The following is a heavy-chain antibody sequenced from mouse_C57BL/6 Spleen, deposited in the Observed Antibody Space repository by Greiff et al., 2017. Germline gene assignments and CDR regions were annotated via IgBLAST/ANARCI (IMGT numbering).Heavy chain of an antibody. CDR1: GFNIQDYY. CDR2: IEPEDGET. V-gene: IGHV14-2*01. CDR3: ASSRSGGLRDYFDY. J-gene: IGHJ2*01. Sequence: VQLQQSGAELVKPVASVKLSCTASGFNIQDYYMHWVKQRTEQGLEWIGRIEPEDGETKSAPKFQGKGAITADTYSNSAYLQLRSLTSEVTAVCYCASSRSGGLRDYFDYWGQCTTLTVSS. D-gene: IGHD1-1*01.